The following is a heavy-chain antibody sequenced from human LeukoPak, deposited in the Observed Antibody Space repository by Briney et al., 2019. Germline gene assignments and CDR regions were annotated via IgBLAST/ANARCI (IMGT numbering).Heavy chain of an antibody. CDR2: IYSGGST. D-gene: IGHD6-13*01. J-gene: IGHJ4*02. Sequence: GGSLRLSCAASGFTVSSNYMSWVRQAPGKGLEWVSVIYSGGSTYYADSVKGRFTISRHNFKNTLYLQMNSLRAEDTAVYYCARAEGIAAAGFNYWGQGTLVTVSS. V-gene: IGHV3-53*04. CDR1: GFTVSSNY. CDR3: ARAEGIAAAGFNY.